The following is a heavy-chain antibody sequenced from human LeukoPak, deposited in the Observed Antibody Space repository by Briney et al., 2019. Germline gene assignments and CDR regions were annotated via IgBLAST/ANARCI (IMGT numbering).Heavy chain of an antibody. D-gene: IGHD3-10*01. J-gene: IGHJ4*02. CDR1: GFTFSSYC. V-gene: IGHV3-23*01. CDR3: AKVTYGSGTYGAFDS. CDR2: ISGSGDHT. Sequence: GGSLRLSCAASGFTFSSYCMSWVRQAPGKGLEWVAAISGSGDHTYYADSVKGRFTISRDNSKNMLYLQMNSLRAEDTAVYYCAKVTYGSGTYGAFDSWGQGTLVTVSS.